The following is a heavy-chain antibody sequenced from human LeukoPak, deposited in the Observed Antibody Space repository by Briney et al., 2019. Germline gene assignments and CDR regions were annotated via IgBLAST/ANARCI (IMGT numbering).Heavy chain of an antibody. CDR1: GFTFGSYA. J-gene: IGHJ4*02. D-gene: IGHD5-24*01. V-gene: IGHV3-30*04. CDR3: ARDHGDGYPDDY. Sequence: GGSLRLSCAASGFTFGSYAMHWVRQAPGKGLEWVTVISYDGSNKYYADSVKGRFTISRDNSKNTLYLQMNSLRAEDTAVYYCARDHGDGYPDDYWGQGTLVTVSS. CDR2: ISYDGSNK.